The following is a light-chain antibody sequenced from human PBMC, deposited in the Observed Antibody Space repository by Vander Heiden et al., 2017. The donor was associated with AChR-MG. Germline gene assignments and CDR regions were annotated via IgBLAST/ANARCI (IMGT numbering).Light chain of an antibody. Sequence: EVVLTQSPGTLSLSPGERATLSCRASQSVRSSYLAWYQQKPGQAPRLLICGASSRATGIPDRFSGSGSGTDFTLSIRRLEPEDFAVYYCQHEGSSPWTFGQGTKVEMK. J-gene: IGKJ1*01. CDR2: GAS. V-gene: IGKV3-20*01. CDR1: QSVRSSY. CDR3: QHEGSSPWT.